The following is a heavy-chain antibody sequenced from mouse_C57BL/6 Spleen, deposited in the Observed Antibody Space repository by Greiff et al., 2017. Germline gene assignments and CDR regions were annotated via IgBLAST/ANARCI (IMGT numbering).Heavy chain of an antibody. CDR1: GYTFTNYW. V-gene: IGHV1-63*01. Sequence: VQLQQSGAELVRPGTSVKMSCKASGYTFTNYWIGWAKQRPGHGLEWIGDIYPGGGYTNYNEKFKGKATLTADKSSSTAYMQFSSLTSEDSAIYYCARRGYSNYEGFDYWGQGTTLTVSS. J-gene: IGHJ2*01. D-gene: IGHD2-5*01. CDR2: IYPGGGYT. CDR3: ARRGYSNYEGFDY.